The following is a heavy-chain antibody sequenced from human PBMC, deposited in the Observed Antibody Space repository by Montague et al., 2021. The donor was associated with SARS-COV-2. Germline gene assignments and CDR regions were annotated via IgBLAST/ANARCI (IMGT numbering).Heavy chain of an antibody. D-gene: IGHD4-17*01. CDR3: ARVRKEDYGDNYFDY. CDR2: ISNSGFT. J-gene: IGHJ4*02. Sequence: SETLSLTCTVSGDSMTGDSMSRYYWSWIRQTPGKGLEWIGYISNSGFTNDNPSLKNRVTTSVDTSNNQFSLKLNSVTAADTAVYYCARVRKEDYGDNYFDYWGQGTLVTVSS. V-gene: IGHV4-61*01. CDR1: GDSMTGDSMSRYY.